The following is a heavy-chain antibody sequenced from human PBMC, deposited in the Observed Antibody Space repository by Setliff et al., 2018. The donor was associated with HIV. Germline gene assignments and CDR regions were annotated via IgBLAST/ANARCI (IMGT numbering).Heavy chain of an antibody. V-gene: IGHV3-15*01. CDR1: GFTFSNAW. Sequence: PGGSLRLSCAASGFTFSNAWMSWVRQAPGKGLEWVGRIKSKTDGGTTDYAAPVKGRFTISRDDSKNTLYLQMNSLKTEDTAVYYCTTELWPYWYFDLWGRGTLVTVSS. J-gene: IGHJ2*01. CDR3: TTELWPYWYFDL. CDR2: IKSKTDGGTT.